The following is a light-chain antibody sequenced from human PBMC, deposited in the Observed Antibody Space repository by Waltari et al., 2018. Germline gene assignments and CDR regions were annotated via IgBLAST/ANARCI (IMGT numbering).Light chain of an antibody. Sequence: DIQMTQSPSSLSASVGDRVTTTCRASQSIATYLSWYKQKPGKAPKFLIYAASGLQSGVPSRFSGSGSGTDFTLTISSLQPEDFATYYCQQSYSMFALTFGGGTKVEIK. CDR3: QQSYSMFALT. CDR1: QSIATY. CDR2: AAS. J-gene: IGKJ4*01. V-gene: IGKV1-39*01.